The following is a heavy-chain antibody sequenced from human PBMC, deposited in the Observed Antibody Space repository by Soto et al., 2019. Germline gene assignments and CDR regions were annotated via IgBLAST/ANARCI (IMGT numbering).Heavy chain of an antibody. CDR1: GFSLSNARMG. Sequence: QVTLKESGPVLVKPTETLTLTCTVSGFSLSNARMGVSWIRQPPGKAQEWLAHIFSNDEKSYSTSLKSRLTISKETSKSQVVLTMTNVDPVDTATYYCARIPTPQGLVPNFDYWGQGTLVTVSS. CDR2: IFSNDEK. D-gene: IGHD6-19*01. V-gene: IGHV2-26*01. CDR3: ARIPTPQGLVPNFDY. J-gene: IGHJ4*02.